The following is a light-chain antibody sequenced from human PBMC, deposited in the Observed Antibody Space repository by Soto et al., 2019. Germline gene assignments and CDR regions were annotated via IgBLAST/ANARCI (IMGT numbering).Light chain of an antibody. CDR1: QNIRSNY. Sequence: ETVLTQSPGTLSLSPGERATLSCRASQNIRSNYLAWYRQTPGQGPRLLIYGASNRATGIADRFSGSESGTDFTLITSRLKPEDFALYYCRQYGSSPCTFGQGTKGEIK. V-gene: IGKV3-20*01. CDR2: GAS. CDR3: RQYGSSPCT. J-gene: IGKJ1*01.